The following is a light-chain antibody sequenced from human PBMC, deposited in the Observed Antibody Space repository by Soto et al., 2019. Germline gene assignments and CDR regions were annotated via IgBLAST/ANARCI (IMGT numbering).Light chain of an antibody. J-gene: IGKJ5*01. Sequence: DIQMTQSPSSVSASVGDTVTITCRASQGISTWLAWYQQKPGRAPKLLIFGASNLQSGVPSRFSGSGSGTEFTLTISNLQPDDFAPYDWQQTDTCVSITFGQGTRVE. CDR3: QQTDTCVSIT. V-gene: IGKV1D-12*01. CDR2: GAS. CDR1: QGISTW.